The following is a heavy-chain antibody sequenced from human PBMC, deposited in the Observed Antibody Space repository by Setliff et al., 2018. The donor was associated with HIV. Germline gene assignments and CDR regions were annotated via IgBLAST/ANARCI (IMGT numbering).Heavy chain of an antibody. CDR2: IYTSGSA. J-gene: IGHJ6*02. CDR3: ARTFGDLKHYNYYYTIDV. Sequence: SETLSLTCIVSGGSVSGYKWSWIRQSPGKGLEWIGYIYTSGSATYNPSLKSRVTISVDTSKNQFSLKLSSVTAADTAVYYCARTFGDLKHYNYYYTIDVWGQGTTVTVSS. D-gene: IGHD3-10*01. CDR1: GGSVSGYK. V-gene: IGHV4-4*08.